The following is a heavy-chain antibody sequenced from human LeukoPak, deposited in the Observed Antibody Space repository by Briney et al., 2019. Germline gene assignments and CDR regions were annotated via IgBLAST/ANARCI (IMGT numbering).Heavy chain of an antibody. V-gene: IGHV3-48*03. D-gene: IGHD2-21*02. CDR3: SRDRGGGDIYFDY. Sequence: PGGSLRLSCAASGFTFISYGMNGVRQAPGKGPEGISYISRSSATIYYADSVKGRITISRDNAKNSLYLQMSSLGAEDTAIYYCSRDRGGGDIYFDYWGQGTLVTVSS. CDR1: GFTFISYG. CDR2: ISRSSATI. J-gene: IGHJ4*02.